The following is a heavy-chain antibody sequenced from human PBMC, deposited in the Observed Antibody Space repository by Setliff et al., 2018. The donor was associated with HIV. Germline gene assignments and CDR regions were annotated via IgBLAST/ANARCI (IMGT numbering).Heavy chain of an antibody. Sequence: PSETLSLTCAVSGGSINSYYWSWIRQPPGKGLEWIGYIYCIGNTNYNPSLKSRVTISADTSKNQFSLKLSSVTAADTAAYYCARDLGGLWEVFDCWGQGTLVTVSS. V-gene: IGHV4-59*01. CDR3: ARDLGGLWEVFDC. J-gene: IGHJ4*02. CDR1: GGSINSYY. D-gene: IGHD1-26*01. CDR2: IYCIGNT.